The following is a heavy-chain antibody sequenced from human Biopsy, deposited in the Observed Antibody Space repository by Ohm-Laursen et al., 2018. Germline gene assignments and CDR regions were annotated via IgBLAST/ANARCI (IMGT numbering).Heavy chain of an antibody. D-gene: IGHD1-14*01. CDR1: GFTLSSNA. CDR2: ISRSTSHF. Sequence: SLRLSCAASGFTLSSNAINWVRQAPGKGLEWVSSISRSTSHFLYAEALKGRFTSSRDNAKNSVYLQMSSLRAEDTGVYYCARGRTHLLPDHDWFDPWGQGTLVTVSS. V-gene: IGHV3-21*06. J-gene: IGHJ5*02. CDR3: ARGRTHLLPDHDWFDP.